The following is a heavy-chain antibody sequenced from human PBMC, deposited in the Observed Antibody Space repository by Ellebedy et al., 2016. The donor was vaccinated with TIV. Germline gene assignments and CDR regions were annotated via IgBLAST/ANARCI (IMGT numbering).Heavy chain of an antibody. V-gene: IGHV1-2*02. CDR1: GYTFTGYY. J-gene: IGHJ4*02. CDR2: INPNSGGT. CDR3: ASAPPSRYYDSSGDY. D-gene: IGHD3-22*01. Sequence: ASVKVSXKASGYTFTGYYMHWVRQAPGQGLEWMGWINPNSGGTNYAQKFQGRVTMTRDTSISTAYMELSRLRSDDTAVYYCASAPPSRYYDSSGDYWGQGTLVTVSS.